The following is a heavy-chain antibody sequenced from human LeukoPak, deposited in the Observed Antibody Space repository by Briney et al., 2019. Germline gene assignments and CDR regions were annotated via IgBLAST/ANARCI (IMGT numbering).Heavy chain of an antibody. Sequence: GGSLRLSCAASGFTFSDYYMTWIRQAPGKGLEWVSSITNSGASTYYADSVKGRFTISRDNSKNTLYLQMNSLRAEDTAVYYCAKGSLGYCSSTSCSVVWGQGTLVTVSS. CDR3: AKGSLGYCSSTSCSVV. D-gene: IGHD2-2*01. CDR1: GFTFSDYY. J-gene: IGHJ4*02. V-gene: IGHV3-23*01. CDR2: ITNSGAST.